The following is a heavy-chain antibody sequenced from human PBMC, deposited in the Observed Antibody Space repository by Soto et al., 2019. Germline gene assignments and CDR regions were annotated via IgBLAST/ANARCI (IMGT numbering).Heavy chain of an antibody. CDR3: ARASPDNWFDP. D-gene: IGHD6-6*01. V-gene: IGHV4-39*07. CDR1: GDSISSSSYY. Sequence: SETLSLTCTVSGDSISSSSYYWGWIRQPPGKGLEWIGYIYYSGSTNYNPSLKSRVTISVDTSKNQFSLKLSSVTAADTAVYYCARASPDNWFDPWGQGTLVSVSS. CDR2: IYYSGST. J-gene: IGHJ5*02.